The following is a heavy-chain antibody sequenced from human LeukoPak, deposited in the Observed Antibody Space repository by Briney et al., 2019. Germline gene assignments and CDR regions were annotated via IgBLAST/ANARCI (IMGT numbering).Heavy chain of an antibody. Sequence: SETLSLTCTVSGGSISSYYWSWIRQPAGKGLEWIVRIYTSGSTNYNPSLKSRVTMSVDTSKNQFSLKLSSVTAADTAVYYCARANFPYDSSGYYFDYWGQGTLVTVSS. CDR3: ARANFPYDSSGYYFDY. CDR2: IYTSGST. J-gene: IGHJ4*02. CDR1: GGSISSYY. D-gene: IGHD3-22*01. V-gene: IGHV4-4*07.